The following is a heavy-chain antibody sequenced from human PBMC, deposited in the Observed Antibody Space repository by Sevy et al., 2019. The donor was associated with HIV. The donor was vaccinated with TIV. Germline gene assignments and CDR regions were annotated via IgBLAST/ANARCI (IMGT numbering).Heavy chain of an antibody. CDR3: ARVPNYGDYGIDY. V-gene: IGHV3-21*01. CDR2: ISSSSSYI. Sequence: GGSLRLSCAASGFTFTRHSMNWVRQAPGKGLEWVSYISSSSSYIYYANSVKGRFTISRDNAKNSVYLQMNSRRAEDTAVYYCARVPNYGDYGIDYWGQGTLVTVSS. J-gene: IGHJ4*02. CDR1: GFTFTRHS. D-gene: IGHD4-17*01.